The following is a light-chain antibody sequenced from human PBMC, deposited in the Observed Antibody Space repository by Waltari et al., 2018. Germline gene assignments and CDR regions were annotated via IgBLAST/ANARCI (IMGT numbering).Light chain of an antibody. CDR3: QQYNRWPPLT. Sequence: EVVMTQSPAALSVSPGERVTLSCKASQHIDNNLAWYQQKFVQSPRLLIYGASTRATGIPARFSGRGSGTEFTLTISSLQSEDCAVYYCQQYNRWPPLTFGGGTKVEIK. CDR1: QHIDNN. V-gene: IGKV3-15*01. CDR2: GAS. J-gene: IGKJ4*01.